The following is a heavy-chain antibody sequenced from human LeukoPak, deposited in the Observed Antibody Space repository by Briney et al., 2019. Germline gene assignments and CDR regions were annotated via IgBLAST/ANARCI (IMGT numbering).Heavy chain of an antibody. CDR2: ISSSGSTT. Sequence: GGSLRLSCAASAFTFSSYEMNWVRQAPGKGLEWVSYISSSGSTTYYADSVKGRFTISRDNAKNSLNLQMNSLRAEDTAVYYCARYGDYWGQGTLVTVSS. D-gene: IGHD3-10*01. J-gene: IGHJ4*02. V-gene: IGHV3-48*03. CDR3: ARYGDY. CDR1: AFTFSSYE.